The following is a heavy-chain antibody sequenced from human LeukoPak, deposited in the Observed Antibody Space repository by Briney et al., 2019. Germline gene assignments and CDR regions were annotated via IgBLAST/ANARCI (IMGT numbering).Heavy chain of an antibody. CDR3: AREGTSGGLNWLDP. V-gene: IGHV4-4*07. J-gene: IGHJ5*02. Sequence: PSETLSLTCTVSGGSISNYYWSWIRQPAGKGLEWIGRIYSSGTTIYNPSLKSRVTMSVDTSKNQFSLKLSSVTAADTAVYYCAREGTSGGLNWLDPWGQGTLVTVSS. CDR1: GGSISNYY. CDR2: IYSSGTT. D-gene: IGHD3-10*01.